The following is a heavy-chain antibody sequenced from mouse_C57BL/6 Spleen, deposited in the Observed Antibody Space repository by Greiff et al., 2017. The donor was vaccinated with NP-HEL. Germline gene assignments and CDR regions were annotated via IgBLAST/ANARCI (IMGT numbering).Heavy chain of an antibody. CDR1: GYAFSSSW. Sequence: VQLQQSGPELVKPGASVKISCKASGYAFSSSWMNWVKQRPGKGLEWIGRIYPGDGDTNYNGKFKGKATLTADKSSSTAYMQLSSRTSEDSAVYFCAREGVNYYGSSYYFDYWGQGTTLTVSS. V-gene: IGHV1-82*01. J-gene: IGHJ2*01. CDR2: IYPGDGDT. CDR3: AREGVNYYGSSYYFDY. D-gene: IGHD1-1*01.